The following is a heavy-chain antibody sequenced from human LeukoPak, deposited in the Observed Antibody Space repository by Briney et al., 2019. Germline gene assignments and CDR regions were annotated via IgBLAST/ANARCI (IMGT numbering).Heavy chain of an antibody. CDR1: GGSFSGYY. CDR2: INHSGST. J-gene: IGHJ3*01. Sequence: SETLSLTCAVYGGSFSGYYWSWIRQPPGKGLEWIGEINHSGSTNYNPSLKSRVTISVDTSKNQFSLKLSSATAADTAVYYCASLRKRGGAFDLWGQGTVVTVSS. V-gene: IGHV4-34*01. CDR3: ASLRKRGGAFDL.